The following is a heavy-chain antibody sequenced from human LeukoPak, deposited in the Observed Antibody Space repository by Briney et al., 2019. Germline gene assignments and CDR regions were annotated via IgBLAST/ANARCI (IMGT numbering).Heavy chain of an antibody. CDR1: GFTFSSYA. CDR3: AKDGYCSGGSCYYDY. D-gene: IGHD2-15*01. CDR2: ISGSGGST. J-gene: IGHJ4*02. V-gene: IGHV3-23*01. Sequence: PGGSLRLSCAAPGFTFSSYAMSWVRQAPGKGLEWVSAISGSGGSTYYADSVKGRFTISRDNSKNTLYLQMNSLRAEDTAVYYCAKDGYCSGGSCYYDYWGQGTLVTVSS.